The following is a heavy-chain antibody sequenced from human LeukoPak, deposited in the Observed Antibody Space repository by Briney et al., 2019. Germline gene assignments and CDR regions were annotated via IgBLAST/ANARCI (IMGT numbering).Heavy chain of an antibody. Sequence: PSETLSLTCTVSGDSFNDFHWTWIRQPAGKGLEWIGRIFSSGSTNYNFSLKSRVTMSIDTSKNQFSLKLSSVTAADTAVYYCARVRYGSGYYYMDVWGKGTTVTISS. J-gene: IGHJ6*03. D-gene: IGHD3-10*01. V-gene: IGHV4-4*07. CDR2: IFSSGST. CDR3: ARVRYGSGYYYMDV. CDR1: GDSFNDFH.